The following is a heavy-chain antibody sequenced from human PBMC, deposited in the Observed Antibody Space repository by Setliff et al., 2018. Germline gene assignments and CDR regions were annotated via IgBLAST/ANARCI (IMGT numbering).Heavy chain of an antibody. D-gene: IGHD6-19*01. V-gene: IGHV4-59*01. CDR3: ARKVEQWLTPHFDY. CDR2: VHFTGST. CDR1: GASIRNFY. Sequence: SETLSLTCNVSGASIRNFYWTWIRQPPGKGLEWIGYVHFTGSTNYNPSLKSRVTMSVDVSKSQFSLRLSSVTAADTAVYYCARKVEQWLTPHFDYWGQEALVTVSS. J-gene: IGHJ4*02.